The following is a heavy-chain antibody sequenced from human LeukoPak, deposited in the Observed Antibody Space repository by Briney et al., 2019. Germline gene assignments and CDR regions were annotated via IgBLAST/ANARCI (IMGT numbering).Heavy chain of an antibody. D-gene: IGHD2-2*01. CDR3: ARTEGYCSSTSCSTSEFDY. CDR2: INPNSGGT. Sequence: ASVNVSCKASGYTFTGYYMHWVRQAPGQGLEWMGWINPNSGGTSYAQKFQGRVTMTGDTSISTAYMELSRLRSDDTAVYYCARTEGYCSSTSCSTSEFDYWGQGTLVTVSS. V-gene: IGHV1-2*02. J-gene: IGHJ4*02. CDR1: GYTFTGYY.